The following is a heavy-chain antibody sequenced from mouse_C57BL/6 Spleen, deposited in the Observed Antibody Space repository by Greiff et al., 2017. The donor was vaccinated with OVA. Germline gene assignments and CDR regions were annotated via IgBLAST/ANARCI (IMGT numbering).Heavy chain of an antibody. V-gene: IGHV1-55*01. CDR2: IYPGSGST. D-gene: IGHD2-3*01. CDR1: GYTFTSYW. CDR3: ARRGDGYGAWFAY. J-gene: IGHJ3*01. Sequence: QVQLQQPGAELVKPGASVKMSCKASGYTFTSYWITWVKQRPGQGLEWIGDIYPGSGSTNYNEKFKSKATLTVDTSSSTAYMQLSSLTSEDSAVYYCARRGDGYGAWFAYWGQGTLVTVSA.